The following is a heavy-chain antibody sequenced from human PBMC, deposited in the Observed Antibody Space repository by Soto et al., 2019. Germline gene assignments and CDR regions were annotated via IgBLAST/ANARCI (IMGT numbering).Heavy chain of an antibody. CDR3: ARDLLQIYGMDV. Sequence: QVQLVQSGAEVKKPGSSVKVSCKASGGTFSSYAISWVRQAPGQGLEWMGGIIPIFGTANYAQKFQGRVTITADESTSTTYMALSSLRSEDTAVYYCARDLLQIYGMDVWGQGTTVTVSS. V-gene: IGHV1-69*12. CDR2: IIPIFGTA. D-gene: IGHD4-4*01. CDR1: GGTFSSYA. J-gene: IGHJ6*02.